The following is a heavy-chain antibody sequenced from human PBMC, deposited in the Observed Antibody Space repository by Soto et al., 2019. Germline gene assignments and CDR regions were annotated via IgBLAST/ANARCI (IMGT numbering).Heavy chain of an antibody. CDR3: ARDGGIITSAEYFQL. CDR1: GYTFTSYY. D-gene: IGHD3-3*01. Sequence: QVQLVQSGAEVKKPGASVKVSCKASGYTFTSYYIHWVRQAPGQGLEWMGLINPSGGSPSYAQKFQGRVTMTRDTSTNAVYMELDSMRSEDTAVYYCARDGGIITSAEYFQLWGQGTLVIVSS. V-gene: IGHV1-46*01. J-gene: IGHJ1*01. CDR2: INPSGGSP.